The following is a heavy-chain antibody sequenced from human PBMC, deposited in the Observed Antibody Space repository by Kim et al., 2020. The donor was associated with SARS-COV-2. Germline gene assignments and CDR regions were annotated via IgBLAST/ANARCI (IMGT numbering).Heavy chain of an antibody. V-gene: IGHV1-3*01. J-gene: IGHJ4*02. D-gene: IGHD6-19*01. CDR1: GYTFTSYA. CDR2: INAGNGNT. CDR3: ARVFYRYSSGWYWGY. Sequence: ASVKVSCKASGYTFTSYAMHWVRQAPGQRLEWMGWINAGNGNTKYSQKFQGRVTITRDTSASTAYMELSSLRSEDTAVYYCARVFYRYSSGWYWGYWGQGTLVTVSS.